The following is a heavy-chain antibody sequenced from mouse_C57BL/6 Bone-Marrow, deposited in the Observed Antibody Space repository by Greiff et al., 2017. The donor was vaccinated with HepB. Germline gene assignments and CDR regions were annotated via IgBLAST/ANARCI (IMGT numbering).Heavy chain of an antibody. D-gene: IGHD1-1*01. CDR3: ARRLRCDYYAMDY. V-gene: IGHV1-76*01. CDR2: IYPGSGNT. J-gene: IGHJ4*01. CDR1: GYTFTDYY. Sequence: QVQLKESGAELVRPGASVKLSCKASGYTFTDYYINWVKQRPGQGLEWIARIYPGSGNTYYNEKFKGKATLTAEKSSSTAYMQLSSLTSEDSAVYFCARRLRCDYYAMDYWGQGTSVTVSS.